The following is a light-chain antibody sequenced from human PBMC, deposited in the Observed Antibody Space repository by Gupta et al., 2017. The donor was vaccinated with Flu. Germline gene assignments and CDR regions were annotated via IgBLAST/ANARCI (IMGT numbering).Light chain of an antibody. J-gene: IGLJ3*02. CDR2: SNN. Sequence: QSVLAQPPSASGTPGQSVTISCSGSSSNIGSNTVNWYHQLPGTAPKLLIYSNNQRPSGVPDRFSGSKSGTSASLAISGLQSEDEADYYCAAWDDSLNGPVFGGGTKLTVL. CDR1: SSNIGSNT. V-gene: IGLV1-44*01. CDR3: AAWDDSLNGPV.